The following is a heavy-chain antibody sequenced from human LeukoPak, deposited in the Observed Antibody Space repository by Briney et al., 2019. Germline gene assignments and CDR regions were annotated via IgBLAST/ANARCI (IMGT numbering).Heavy chain of an antibody. CDR3: AGDISGRPDY. V-gene: IGHV3-74*01. J-gene: IGHJ4*02. CDR2: INSDGSSA. CDR1: RFTFSTYA. Sequence: PGGSLRLSCTASRFTFSTYAMSWVRQAPGKGLVWVSHINSDGSSATYADSVKGRFTISRDNAKNTLYLQMNSLRAEDTAVYYCAGDISGRPDYWGQGTLVTVSS. D-gene: IGHD6-19*01.